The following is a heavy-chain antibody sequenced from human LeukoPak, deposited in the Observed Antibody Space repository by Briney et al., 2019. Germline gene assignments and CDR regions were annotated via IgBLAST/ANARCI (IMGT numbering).Heavy chain of an antibody. CDR2: ISAYNGNT. J-gene: IGHJ4*02. D-gene: IGHD3-22*01. Sequence: GASVMLSCKASRYTFTSYGISWVRQAPGHGLEWMGWISAYNGNTNSAQKLQGRITITTDTSKSTAYMQLRSLRSDDTAVYYCARGGLLRDQGFDYWGQGTLVTVSS. V-gene: IGHV1-18*01. CDR1: RYTFTSYG. CDR3: ARGGLLRDQGFDY.